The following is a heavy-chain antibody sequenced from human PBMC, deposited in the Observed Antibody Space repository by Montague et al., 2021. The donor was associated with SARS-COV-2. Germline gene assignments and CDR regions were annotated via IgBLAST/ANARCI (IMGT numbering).Heavy chain of an antibody. D-gene: IGHD2-2*01. V-gene: IGHV3-9*01. J-gene: IGHJ6*02. CDR1: GFTFDDYA. CDR3: AKDRALLPYSLYCSSTSCYESAGYYYYCMDV. Sequence: SLRLSWAASGFTFDDYAMHWVRQAPGKGLEWVSGISWNSGSIGYADSVKGRFTISRDNAKNSLYLQMNSLRAEDTALYYCAKDRALLPYSLYCSSTSCYESAGYYYYCMDVWGQGTTVTVSS. CDR2: ISWNSGSI.